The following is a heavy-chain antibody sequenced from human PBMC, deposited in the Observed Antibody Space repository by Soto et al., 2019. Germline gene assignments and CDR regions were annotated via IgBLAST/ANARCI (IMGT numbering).Heavy chain of an antibody. CDR3: ARFRGSGGSCYFDY. CDR2: IYYSGST. V-gene: IGHV4-39*01. J-gene: IGHJ4*02. CDR1: GGSISSSSYY. D-gene: IGHD2-15*01. Sequence: SETLSLTCTVSGGSISSSSYYWGWIRQPPGKGLEWIGSIYYSGSTYYNPSLKSRVTISVDTSKNQFSLKLSSVTAADTAVYYCARFRGSGGSCYFDYWGQGTLVTVPQ.